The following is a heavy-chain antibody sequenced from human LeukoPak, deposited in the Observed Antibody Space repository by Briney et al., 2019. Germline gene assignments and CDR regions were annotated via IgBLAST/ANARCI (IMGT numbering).Heavy chain of an antibody. CDR3: ATSGWWGYFDY. D-gene: IGHD6-19*01. J-gene: IGHJ4*02. CDR1: GFTVSSNY. CDR2: IYSGGST. V-gene: IGHV3-66*01. Sequence: GGSLRLSCAASGFTVSSNYMSWVRQAPGKGLEWVSIIYSGGSTYYADSVRGRFTISRDNSKNTLYLLMNSLRAEDTAIYYCATSGWWGYFDYWGQGTLVTVSS.